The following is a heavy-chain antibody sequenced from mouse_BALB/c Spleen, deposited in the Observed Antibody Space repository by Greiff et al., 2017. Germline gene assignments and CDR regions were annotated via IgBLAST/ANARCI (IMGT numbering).Heavy chain of an antibody. CDR1: GYAFTSYN. CDR2: IDPYNGGT. D-gene: IGHD1-1*01. CDR3: ARGDYYGRVLFAY. V-gene: IGHV1S135*01. Sequence: VQLKQSGPELVKPGASVKVSCKASGYAFTSYNMYWVKQSHGKSLEWIGYIDPYNGGTSYNQKFKGKATLTVDKSSSTAYMHLNSLTSEDSAVYYCARGDYYGRVLFAYWGQGTLVTVSA. J-gene: IGHJ3*01.